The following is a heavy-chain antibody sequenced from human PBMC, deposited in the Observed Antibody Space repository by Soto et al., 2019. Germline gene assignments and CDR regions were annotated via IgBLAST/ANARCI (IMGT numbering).Heavy chain of an antibody. V-gene: IGHV3-30-3*01. J-gene: IGHJ2*01. CDR3: ARDFSRVAMGWYFDL. D-gene: IGHD5-12*01. Sequence: QVQLVESGGGVVQPGRSLRLSCAASGFTFSSYAMHWVRQAPGKGLEWVAVISYDGSNKYYADSVKGRFTISRDNSKNTLYLQMNSLRAEDTAVYYCARDFSRVAMGWYFDLWGRGTLVTVSS. CDR1: GFTFSSYA. CDR2: ISYDGSNK.